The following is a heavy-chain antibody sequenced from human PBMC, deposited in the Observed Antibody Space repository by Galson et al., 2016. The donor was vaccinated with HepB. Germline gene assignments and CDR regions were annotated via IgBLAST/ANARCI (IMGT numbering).Heavy chain of an antibody. CDR2: IKSNSDGGTR. CDR3: VTGPFDY. CDR1: GFSFTNAW. Sequence: CAASGFSFTNAWMNWVRQAPGKGLEWVARIKSNSDGGTRDYAAPVRARFVISRDDSNNTLYLEMHGLTAEDTAVYYCVTGPFDYWGQGSLVVVSS. J-gene: IGHJ4*02. V-gene: IGHV3-15*01.